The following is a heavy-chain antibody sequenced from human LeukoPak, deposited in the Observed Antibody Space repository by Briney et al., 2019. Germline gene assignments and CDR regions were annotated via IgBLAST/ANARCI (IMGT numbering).Heavy chain of an antibody. V-gene: IGHV3-23*01. J-gene: IGHJ4*02. D-gene: IGHD4-17*01. Sequence: PGGSLRLSCAASGFTFSSYEMNWVRQAPGKGLEWVSAISGSGGSTYYADSVKGRFTISRDNSRNTLYLQMNSLRAEDTAVYYCAKMEYGDYFDYWGQGTLVTVSS. CDR1: GFTFSSYE. CDR2: ISGSGGST. CDR3: AKMEYGDYFDY.